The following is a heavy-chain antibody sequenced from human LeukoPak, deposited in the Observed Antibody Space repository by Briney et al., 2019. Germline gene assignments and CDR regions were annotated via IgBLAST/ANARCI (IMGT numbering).Heavy chain of an antibody. CDR2: ITRPGTTI. V-gene: IGHV3-48*01. Sequence: GGSLRLSCATSGFTFSAYSMSWVRQAPGKGLEWVSHITRPGTTIYYAESVRGRFSISRDNAKNSLYLQMNSLRAEDTAVYYCARRSYCGGDCYGSDAFDIWGQGTMVTVSS. D-gene: IGHD2-21*02. CDR1: GFTFSAYS. J-gene: IGHJ3*02. CDR3: ARRSYCGGDCYGSDAFDI.